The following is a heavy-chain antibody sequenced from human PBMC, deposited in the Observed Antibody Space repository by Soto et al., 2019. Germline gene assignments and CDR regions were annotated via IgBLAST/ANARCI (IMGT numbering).Heavy chain of an antibody. CDR1: GGSISSGGYY. Sequence: SETLSLTCTVSGGSISSGGYYWSWIRQHPGKGLEWIGYIYYSGSTYYNPSLKSRVTISVDTSKNQFSLKLSSVTAADTAVYYCAREGRTTVTTLWGQGTLVTVSS. V-gene: IGHV4-31*03. CDR3: AREGRTTVTTL. J-gene: IGHJ4*02. CDR2: IYYSGST. D-gene: IGHD4-4*01.